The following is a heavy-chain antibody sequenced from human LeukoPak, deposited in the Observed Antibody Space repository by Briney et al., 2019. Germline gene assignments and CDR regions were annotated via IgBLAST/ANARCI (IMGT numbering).Heavy chain of an antibody. CDR1: GGSINSRSYY. CDR2: VYYGGTT. D-gene: IGHD4-17*01. CDR3: ARRATTVTTGYYYYMDV. J-gene: IGHJ6*03. V-gene: IGHV4-39*01. Sequence: SETLSLTCTVSGGSINSRSYYWGWIRQPPGEGLEWIGSVYYGGTTYYNPSLKSRVTISEDTSKNQFSLKLSSVTAADTAVYYCARRATTVTTGYYYYMDVWGKGTTVTVSS.